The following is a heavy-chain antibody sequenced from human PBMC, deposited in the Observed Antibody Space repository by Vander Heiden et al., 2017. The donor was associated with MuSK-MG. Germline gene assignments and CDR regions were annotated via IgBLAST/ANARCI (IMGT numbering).Heavy chain of an antibody. CDR1: GFTFSSYA. D-gene: IGHD2-2*01. CDR2: ISYDGSNK. CDR3: ARETRRKGVFDY. Sequence: QVQLVESGGGVVQPGRSLRLSCAASGFTFSSYAMHWVRQAPGKGLEWVAVISYDGSNKYYADSVKGRFTISRDNSKNTLYLQMNSLRAEDTAVYYCARETRRKGVFDYWGQGTLVTVSS. V-gene: IGHV3-30*04. J-gene: IGHJ4*02.